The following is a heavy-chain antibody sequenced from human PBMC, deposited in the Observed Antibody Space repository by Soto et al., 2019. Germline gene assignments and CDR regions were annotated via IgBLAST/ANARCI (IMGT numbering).Heavy chain of an antibody. J-gene: IGHJ4*02. V-gene: IGHV3-9*01. Sequence: PGGSLRLSCAVSGFTFDDYAMHWVRQAPGKGLEWVSGISWNSGSIGYADSVKGRFTISRDNAKNSLHLQMNSLRADDTALYFCVKDASRGHGDSLDYFDYWGQGTLVTVSS. CDR2: ISWNSGSI. CDR1: GFTFDDYA. D-gene: IGHD4-17*01. CDR3: VKDASRGHGDSLDYFDY.